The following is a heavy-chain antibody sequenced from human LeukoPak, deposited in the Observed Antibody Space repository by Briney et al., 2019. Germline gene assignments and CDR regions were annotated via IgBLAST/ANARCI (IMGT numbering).Heavy chain of an antibody. CDR3: ARGDYIFDY. J-gene: IGHJ4*02. V-gene: IGHV4-34*01. Sequence: SETLSLTCAVYGGSFSGYYWSWIRQPPGKGLEWIGEINHSGSTNYNPSLKGRVTISVDTSKNQFSLKLSSVTAADTAVYYCARGDYIFDYWGQGTLVTVSS. D-gene: IGHD4-11*01. CDR2: INHSGST. CDR1: GGSFSGYY.